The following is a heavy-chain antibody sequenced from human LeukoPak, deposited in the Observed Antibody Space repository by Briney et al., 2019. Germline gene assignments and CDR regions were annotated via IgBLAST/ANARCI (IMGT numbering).Heavy chain of an antibody. D-gene: IGHD4-23*01. CDR2: VRNDGSDT. Sequence: GGSLRLSCATSGLTFTSHGFHWLRQVVGKRLEWVAFVRNDGSDTYHANSVKGRFSISRDDSKNTPYLQMNSLRAEDTAIYYCARDRGKDYFDSWGQGTQVTVSS. CDR3: ARDRGKDYFDS. CDR1: GLTFTSHG. J-gene: IGHJ4*02. V-gene: IGHV3-30*02.